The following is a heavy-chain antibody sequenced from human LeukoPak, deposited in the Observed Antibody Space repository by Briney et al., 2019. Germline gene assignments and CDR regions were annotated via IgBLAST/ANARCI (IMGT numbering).Heavy chain of an antibody. D-gene: IGHD2-2*01. CDR2: IYHSGST. CDR3: ASIRSIVVVPATTNSLYFQH. Sequence: SETLSLTCTVSGGSISSGGYYWSWIRQPPGKGLEWIGYIYHSGSTYYNPSLKSRVTISVDRSKNQFSLKLSSVTAADTAVYYCASIRSIVVVPATTNSLYFQHWGQGTLVTVSS. J-gene: IGHJ1*01. CDR1: GGSISSGGYY. V-gene: IGHV4-30-2*01.